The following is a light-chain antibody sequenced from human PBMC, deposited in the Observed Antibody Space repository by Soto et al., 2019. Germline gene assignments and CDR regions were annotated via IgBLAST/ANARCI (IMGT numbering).Light chain of an antibody. CDR2: WAS. J-gene: IGKJ4*01. V-gene: IGKV4-1*01. CDR1: QSILYRSNSKNY. Sequence: DIVMTQSPESLAVSLGERATINCRSSQSILYRSNSKNYLAWYQQKLGQPPKLLIYWASTREPGVPDRFSGSVSGTDFTLTISSLQAEDVAVYYCQQYYSTPLTFGGGTKV. CDR3: QQYYSTPLT.